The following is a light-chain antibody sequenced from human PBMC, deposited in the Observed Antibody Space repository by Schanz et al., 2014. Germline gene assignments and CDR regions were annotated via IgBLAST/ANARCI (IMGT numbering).Light chain of an antibody. CDR3: AAWDGSLIGYV. V-gene: IGLV2-8*01. CDR2: EVS. Sequence: QSALTQPPSASGSPGQSVTISCTGTSSDVGGYNYVSWYQQHPGKAPKLMIYEVSNRPSGVPDRFSGSKSGNTASLTVSGLQAEDEADYYCAAWDGSLIGYVFGTGTKLTVL. J-gene: IGLJ1*01. CDR1: SSDVGGYNY.